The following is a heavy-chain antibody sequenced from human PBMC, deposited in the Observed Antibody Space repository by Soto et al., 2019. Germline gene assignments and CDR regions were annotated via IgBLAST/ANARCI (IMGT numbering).Heavy chain of an antibody. CDR1: GFTFSSYA. D-gene: IGHD6-19*01. CDR2: IGESGTPT. V-gene: IGHV3-23*01. J-gene: IGHJ3*01. Sequence: GGSLRLSCAASGFTFSSYAMKWVRQAPGKGLEWVSLIGESGTPTYYADSVKGRFTISRDNSGNTLFLEMYSLRAEDTAVYYCAKTYSSGRGAFDVWGQGTMVTVSS. CDR3: AKTYSSGRGAFDV.